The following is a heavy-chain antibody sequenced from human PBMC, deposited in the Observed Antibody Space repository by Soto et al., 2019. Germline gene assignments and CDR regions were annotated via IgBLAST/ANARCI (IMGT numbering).Heavy chain of an antibody. CDR3: AKTDGYPYYLDY. Sequence: PGGSLRLSCAASGFTFSSYAMSWVRQAPGKGLEWVSAISGSGGSTYYADSVKGRFTIPRDNSKNTLYLQMNSLRAEDTAVYYCAKTDGYPYYLDYWGQGALVTVYS. V-gene: IGHV3-23*01. D-gene: IGHD6-13*01. CDR1: GFTFSSYA. CDR2: ISGSGGST. J-gene: IGHJ4*02.